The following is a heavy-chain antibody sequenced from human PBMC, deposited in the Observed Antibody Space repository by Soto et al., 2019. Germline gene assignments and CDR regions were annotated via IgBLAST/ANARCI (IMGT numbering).Heavy chain of an antibody. J-gene: IGHJ2*01. V-gene: IGHV3-9*01. Sequence: EVQLVQSGGGLAHPGGSLRLSCEASGFIFEDYDMHWVRQPPGKGLQWVSGISWNSGDKDYGDSVKGRFTISRDNAKNSLDLQMSSLRVEDTATYYCVKKSCSNTRCYTGWFFDLWGRGTLVTVSS. CDR3: VKKSCSNTRCYTGWFFDL. CDR1: GFIFEDYD. D-gene: IGHD2-2*02. CDR2: ISWNSGDK.